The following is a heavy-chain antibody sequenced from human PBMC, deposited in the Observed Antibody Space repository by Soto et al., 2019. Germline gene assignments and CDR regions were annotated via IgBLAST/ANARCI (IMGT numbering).Heavy chain of an antibody. CDR2: INPNSGGT. D-gene: IGHD3-22*01. CDR1: GYTFTGYY. J-gene: IGHJ3*02. CDR3: ARITMIVVVNPDAFDI. Sequence: ASVEVSCKASGYTFTGYYMHWVRQAPGQGLEWMGWINPNSGGTNYAQKFQGRVTMTRDTSISTAYMELSRLRSDDTAVYYCARITMIVVVNPDAFDIWGQGTMVTVSS. V-gene: IGHV1-2*02.